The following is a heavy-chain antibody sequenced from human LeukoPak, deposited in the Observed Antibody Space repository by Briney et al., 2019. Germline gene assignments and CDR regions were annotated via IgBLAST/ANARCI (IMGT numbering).Heavy chain of an antibody. CDR3: AAVGATETHFDY. CDR1: GFTFSGYW. CDR2: INTDGSCI. Sequence: GGSVRLSCAASGFTFSGYWMHWVRQAPGKGLVWVSRINTDGSCISYADSVKGRFTISRDNAKNTLYLQMNSLRAEDTAVYYCAAVGATETHFDYWGQGTLVTVSS. J-gene: IGHJ4*02. V-gene: IGHV3-74*01. D-gene: IGHD1-26*01.